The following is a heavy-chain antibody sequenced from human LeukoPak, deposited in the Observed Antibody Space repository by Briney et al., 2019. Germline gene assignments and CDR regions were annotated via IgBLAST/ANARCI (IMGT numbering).Heavy chain of an antibody. CDR3: ASLDFGEDYYYYYMDV. CDR1: GFTFSRYA. CDR2: ISYDGSNK. V-gene: IGHV3-30*04. Sequence: GGSLRLSCAASGFTFSRYAMHWVRQAPGKGLEWVAVISYDGSNKYYADSVKGRFTISRDNSKNTLYLQMNSLRAEDTAVYYCASLDFGEDYYYYYMDVWGKGTTVTVSS. D-gene: IGHD3-3*01. J-gene: IGHJ6*03.